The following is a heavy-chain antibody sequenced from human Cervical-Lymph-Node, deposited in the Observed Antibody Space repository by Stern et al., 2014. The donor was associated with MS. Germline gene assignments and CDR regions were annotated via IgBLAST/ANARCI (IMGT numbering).Heavy chain of an antibody. CDR2: IYYSGRT. CDR3: ARSFEYSSSWYASTYNWFDP. Sequence: QVQLLQPGPGLVKPSQTLSLTCTVSGGSISSGGYYWSWIRQHPGKGLEWIGYIYYSGRTYYNPSLKNRVTISVDTSKNQFSLKLSSVTAADTAVYYCARSFEYSSSWYASTYNWFDPWGQGTLVTVSS. J-gene: IGHJ5*02. D-gene: IGHD6-13*01. V-gene: IGHV4-31*03. CDR1: GGSISSGGYY.